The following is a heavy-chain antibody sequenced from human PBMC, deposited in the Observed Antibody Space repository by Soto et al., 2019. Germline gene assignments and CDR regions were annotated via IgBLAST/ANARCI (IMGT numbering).Heavy chain of an antibody. Sequence: TETLSLTCTGSGYPLSSSTSWGWIRQPPGKGLEWIGHIYYSGRTYYNPSPKSRVTMSVDTSKNQFSLKLSSVTAVDTAVYYCARKGEEGWFDPWGQGTLVTVSS. CDR2: IYYSGRT. D-gene: IGHD2-21*01. V-gene: IGHV4-28*01. J-gene: IGHJ5*02. CDR1: GYPLSSSTS. CDR3: ARKGEEGWFDP.